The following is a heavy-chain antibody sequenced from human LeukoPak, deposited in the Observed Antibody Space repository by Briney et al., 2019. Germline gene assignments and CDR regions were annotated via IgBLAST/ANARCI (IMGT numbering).Heavy chain of an antibody. D-gene: IGHD1-26*01. J-gene: IGHJ4*02. CDR2: ILHTGPT. V-gene: IGHV4-4*02. CDR3: VRGGTYYLPY. CDR1: GVSITDNW. Sequence: SETLSLTCAVSGVSITDNWWSWVRQPPGKGLGWIGEILHTGPTNFNPSLKSRVTISMDKSENQLSLRLNSVTAADTAIYYCVRGGTYYLPYWGQGILVTVSS.